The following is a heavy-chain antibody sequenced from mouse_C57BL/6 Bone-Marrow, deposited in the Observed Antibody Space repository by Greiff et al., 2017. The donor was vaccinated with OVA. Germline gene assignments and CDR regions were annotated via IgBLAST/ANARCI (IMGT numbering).Heavy chain of an antibody. V-gene: IGHV1-19*01. CDR1: GYTFTDYY. CDR2: INPYNGGT. Sequence: VQLQQSGPVLVKPGASVKMSCKASGYTFTDYYMNWVKQSHGKSLEWIGVINPYNGGTSYNQKFKGKATLTVDKSSSTAYMELNSLTSEDSAVYYWARRLLRLFDYWGQGTTLTVSS. D-gene: IGHD1-2*01. CDR3: ARRLLRLFDY. J-gene: IGHJ2*01.